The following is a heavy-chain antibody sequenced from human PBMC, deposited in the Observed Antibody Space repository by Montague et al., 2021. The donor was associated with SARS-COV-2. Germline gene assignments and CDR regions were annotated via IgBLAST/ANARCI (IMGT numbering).Heavy chain of an antibody. CDR1: GGSFSRYY. J-gene: IGHJ6*03. CDR2: ISQSGNT. D-gene: IGHD2-2*02. Sequence: SETLSLTCAVSGGSFSRYYWSWIRQPPGKGLEWIGEISQSGNTKYNPSLRSRVSISLDTSRNQFSLKLTSITAADTAIYYCARLGDGIVPSPILGLGPYYSFYYMDVWGKGTTVTVSS. CDR3: ARLGDGIVPSPILGLGPYYSFYYMDV. V-gene: IGHV4-34*01.